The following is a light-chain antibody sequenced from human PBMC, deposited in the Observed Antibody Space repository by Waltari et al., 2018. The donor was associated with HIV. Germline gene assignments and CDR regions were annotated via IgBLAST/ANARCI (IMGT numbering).Light chain of an antibody. J-gene: IGKJ4*01. CDR1: QNIRNN. Sequence: TVMTQSPATLSVSPGERATLSCKASQNIRNNLAWYQQRRGQAPRLLIYAASTRATGVPARFSGSGSGTDFSLTISSLQSEDFAVYYCQQYNDWPPITFGGGTKVEIK. CDR2: AAS. CDR3: QQYNDWPPIT. V-gene: IGKV3-15*01.